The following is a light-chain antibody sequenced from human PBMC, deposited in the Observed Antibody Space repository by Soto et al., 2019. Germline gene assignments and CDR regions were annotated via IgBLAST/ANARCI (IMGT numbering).Light chain of an antibody. J-gene: IGKJ1*01. Sequence: IVLTHSPGTLSLSPGERATVSCSASQIVSSSYLAWYQQKPGQAPRLLIYGASSRATGIPDRFSGSGSGTDFTLTISRLEPEDFAVYYCQQYGSSPRTFGQGTKVEIK. V-gene: IGKV3-20*01. CDR1: QIVSSSY. CDR3: QQYGSSPRT. CDR2: GAS.